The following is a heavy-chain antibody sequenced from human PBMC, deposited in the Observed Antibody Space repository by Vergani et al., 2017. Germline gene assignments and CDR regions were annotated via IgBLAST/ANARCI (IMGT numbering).Heavy chain of an antibody. J-gene: IGHJ4*02. CDR3: ASDLRYGSGGSCYSPRDY. CDR1: GFTFSSYG. V-gene: IGHV3-33*01. CDR2: IWYDGSNK. D-gene: IGHD2-15*01. Sequence: QVQLVESGGGVVQPGRSLRLSCAASGFTFSSYGMHWVRQAPGKGLEWVAVIWYDGSNKYYADSVKGRFTISRDNSKNTLYLQMNSLRAEDTAVYYCASDLRYGSGGSCYSPRDYWGQGTLVTVSS.